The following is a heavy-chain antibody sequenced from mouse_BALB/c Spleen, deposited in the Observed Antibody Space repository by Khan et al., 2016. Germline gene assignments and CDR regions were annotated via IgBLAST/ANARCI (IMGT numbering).Heavy chain of an antibody. CDR3: ARDYYGSSYFDY. J-gene: IGHJ2*01. V-gene: IGHV3-2*02. CDR1: GYSITSDYA. CDR2: ISYSGST. Sequence: EVKLEESGPGLVKPSQSLSLTCTVTGYSITSDYAWNWIRQFPGNKLEWMGYISYSGSTSYNPSLKSRISITRDTSKNQFFLQLNSVTTEDTATYYCARDYYGSSYFDYWGQSTTLTVSS. D-gene: IGHD1-1*01.